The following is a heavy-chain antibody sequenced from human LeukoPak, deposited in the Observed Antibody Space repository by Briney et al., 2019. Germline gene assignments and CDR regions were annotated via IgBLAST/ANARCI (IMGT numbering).Heavy chain of an antibody. V-gene: IGHV3-9*01. CDR3: AKDQGSSWPYYGMDV. CDR1: GLIFDNYA. D-gene: IGHD6-13*01. Sequence: GSSLRLSCAACGLIFDNYAKHWVRRAPGKGLEWVSGMNWKSHNIGYADSVKGRFTISRDSGENSLYLQMDSLRPEDTAVYYCAKDQGSSWPYYGMDVWGQGTTVTVSS. J-gene: IGHJ6*02. CDR2: MNWKSHNI.